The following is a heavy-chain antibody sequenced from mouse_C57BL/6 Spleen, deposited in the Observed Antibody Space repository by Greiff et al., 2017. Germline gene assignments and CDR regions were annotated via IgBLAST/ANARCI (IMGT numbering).Heavy chain of an antibody. V-gene: IGHV1-55*01. CDR2: IYPGSGST. CDR3: ASTAQAVSMDY. CDR1: GYTFTSYW. D-gene: IGHD3-2*02. J-gene: IGHJ4*01. Sequence: VQLQQPGAELVKPGASVKMSCKASGYTFTSYWITWVKQRPGQGLEWIGDIYPGSGSTKYNEKFKSKATLTVDPSSSPAYMQLSSLTSEDSAVYYCASTAQAVSMDYWGQGTSVTVSS.